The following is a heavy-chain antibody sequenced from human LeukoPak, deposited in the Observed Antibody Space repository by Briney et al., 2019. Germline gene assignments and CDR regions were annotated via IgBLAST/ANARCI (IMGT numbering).Heavy chain of an antibody. J-gene: IGHJ3*02. V-gene: IGHV4-4*07. Sequence: SETLSLTCTVSGGSISSYYWSWIRQPAGKGLEWIGRIYTSGSTNYNPSLKSRVTMSVDTSKNQFSLKLSSVTAADTAAYYCARELGPYGSGSYYAFDIWGQGTMVTVSS. CDR2: IYTSGST. D-gene: IGHD3-10*01. CDR1: GGSISSYY. CDR3: ARELGPYGSGSYYAFDI.